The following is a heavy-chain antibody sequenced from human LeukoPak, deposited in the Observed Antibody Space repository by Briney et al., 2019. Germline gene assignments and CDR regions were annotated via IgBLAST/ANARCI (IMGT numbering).Heavy chain of an antibody. J-gene: IGHJ4*02. CDR2: GSSDGSTT. CDR1: GFTFSTYW. D-gene: IGHD1-14*01. Sequence: GGSLRLSCAASGFTFSTYWMQWVRQAPGKGLEWVSRGSSDGSTTTYADSVTGRFTISRDNGKNTLYLQMNTLRAVDTAVYYCARDADGPGSLIDNWGQGTLVTVSS. CDR3: ARDADGPGSLIDN. V-gene: IGHV3-74*01.